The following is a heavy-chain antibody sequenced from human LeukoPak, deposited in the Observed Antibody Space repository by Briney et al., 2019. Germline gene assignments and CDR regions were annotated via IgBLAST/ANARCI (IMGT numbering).Heavy chain of an antibody. CDR2: ISGSGGST. D-gene: IGHD2-2*01. V-gene: IGHV3-23*01. J-gene: IGHJ4*02. CDR1: GFTFSGHA. CDR3: AKDLYCSSTSCYEAVY. Sequence: GGSLRLSCAASGFTFSGHAMSWVRQAPGKGLEWVSAISGSGGSTYYADSVKGRFTISRDKSKNTLYLQMNCLRAEDTAVYYCAKDLYCSSTSCYEAVYWGQGTLVTVSS.